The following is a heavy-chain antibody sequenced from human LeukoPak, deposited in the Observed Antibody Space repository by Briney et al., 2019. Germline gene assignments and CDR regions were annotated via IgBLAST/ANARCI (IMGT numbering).Heavy chain of an antibody. CDR2: INTNTGNP. CDR1: GYTFTSYA. J-gene: IGHJ3*02. Sequence: ASVKVSCEASGYTFTSYAMNWVRQAPGQGLEWMGWINTNTGNPTYAQGFTGRFVFSLDTSVSTAYLQISSLKAEDTAVYYCARDRTTVTTNDAFDIWGQGTMVTVSS. V-gene: IGHV7-4-1*02. CDR3: ARDRTTVTTNDAFDI. D-gene: IGHD4-17*01.